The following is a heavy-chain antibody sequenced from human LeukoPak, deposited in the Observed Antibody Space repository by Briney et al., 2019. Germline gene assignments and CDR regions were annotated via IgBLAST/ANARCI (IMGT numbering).Heavy chain of an antibody. D-gene: IGHD6-6*01. CDR1: GGSISSYY. V-gene: IGHV4-59*01. CDR2: IYYSGST. J-gene: IGHJ6*03. CDR3: ARGVTNQQLALFHYYYYYYMDV. Sequence: SETLSLTCTVSGGSISSYYWSWIRQPPGKGLEWIGYIYYSGSTNYNPSLKSRVTISVDTSKNQFSLKLSSVTAADTAVYYCARGVTNQQLALFHYYYYYYMDVWGKGTTVTVSS.